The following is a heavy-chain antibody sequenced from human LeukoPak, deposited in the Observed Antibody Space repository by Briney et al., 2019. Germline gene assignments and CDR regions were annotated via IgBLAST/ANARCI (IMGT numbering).Heavy chain of an antibody. D-gene: IGHD6-25*01. CDR1: GYTLTSYG. V-gene: IGHV1-69*13. J-gene: IGHJ6*03. Sequence: ASVKVSCMASGYTLTSYGISWVRQAAGQGLEWMGGIIPIFGIPDSAQKFQGRLTITADESTTTAYMELSSLRSDDTAIYYCGLSGNYYYYYMDVWGKGTTVTISS. CDR3: GLSGNYYYYYMDV. CDR2: IIPIFGIP.